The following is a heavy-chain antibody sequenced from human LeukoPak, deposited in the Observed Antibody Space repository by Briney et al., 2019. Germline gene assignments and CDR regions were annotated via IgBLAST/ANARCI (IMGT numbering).Heavy chain of an antibody. D-gene: IGHD3-22*01. CDR2: VKHSGST. J-gene: IGHJ4*02. V-gene: IGHV4-34*01. Sequence: SETLSLTCAVSGGSFSGYYWSWIRQPPGKGLEWIGEVKHSGSTNYNPSLKSRVTISVDTSKNQFSLKLSSVTAADTAVYYCARLRLTFFAYYYDSSGYYPDYWGQGTLVTVSS. CDR1: GGSFSGYY. CDR3: ARLRLTFFAYYYDSSGYYPDY.